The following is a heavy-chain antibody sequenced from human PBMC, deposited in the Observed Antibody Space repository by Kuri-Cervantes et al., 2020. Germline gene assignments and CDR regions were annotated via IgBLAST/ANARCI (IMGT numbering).Heavy chain of an antibody. CDR3: TTAPPRLADLDV. J-gene: IGHJ6*02. CDR1: GFTFSNHY. CDR2: IRNKANSYST. D-gene: IGHD2-15*01. V-gene: IGHV3-72*01. Sequence: GGSLRLSCAATGFTFSNHYMDWVRQTPGKGLEWVGRIRNKANSYSTEYAASVKGRFTISRDDSQNSLYLQMNSLKTEDTAVYFCTTAPPRLADLDVWGQGTTVTVSS.